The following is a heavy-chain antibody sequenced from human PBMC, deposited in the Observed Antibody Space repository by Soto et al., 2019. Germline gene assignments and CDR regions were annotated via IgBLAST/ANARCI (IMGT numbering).Heavy chain of an antibody. CDR3: ATLSGGVLWFGECNRGACYTLDY. CDR2: IYYSGST. CDR1: GGSVSSGSYY. V-gene: IGHV4-61*01. J-gene: IGHJ4*02. Sequence: SETLSLTCTVSGGSVSSGSYYWSCIRQPPGKGLEWIGYIYYSGSTNYNPSLKSRVTISVDTSKNQFSLKLSSVTVADTAVYYCATLSGGVLWFGECNRGACYTLDYWGQGTLVTVSS. D-gene: IGHD3-10*01.